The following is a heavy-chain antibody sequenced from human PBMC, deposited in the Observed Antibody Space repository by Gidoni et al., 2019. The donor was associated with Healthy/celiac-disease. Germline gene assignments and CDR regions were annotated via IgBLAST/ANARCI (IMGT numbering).Heavy chain of an antibody. CDR2: IITILGIA. Sequence: QVQLVQSGAEVTKPGSSVKVSCKASGGTFSTYANSWVRQAPGQGLEWMGRIITILGIANYAQKFQDRVTITADKSTSTAYMELSSLRSEDTDVYYCAREPYYDSSGYSIPFDYWGQGTLVTVSS. V-gene: IGHV1-69*04. J-gene: IGHJ4*02. D-gene: IGHD3-22*01. CDR3: AREPYYDSSGYSIPFDY. CDR1: GGTFSTYA.